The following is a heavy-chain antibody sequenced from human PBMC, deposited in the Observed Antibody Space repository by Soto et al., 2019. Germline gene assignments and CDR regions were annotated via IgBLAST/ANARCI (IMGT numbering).Heavy chain of an antibody. CDR3: ARDGARRLLWFGEGSAFDI. J-gene: IGHJ3*02. CDR2: ISAYNGNT. D-gene: IGHD3-10*01. Sequence: ASVKVSCKASGYTFTSYGISWVRQAPGQGLEWMGWISAYNGNTNYAQKLQGRVPMTTDTSTSTAYMELRSLRSDDTAVYYCARDGARRLLWFGEGSAFDIWGQGTMVTVSS. V-gene: IGHV1-18*01. CDR1: GYTFTSYG.